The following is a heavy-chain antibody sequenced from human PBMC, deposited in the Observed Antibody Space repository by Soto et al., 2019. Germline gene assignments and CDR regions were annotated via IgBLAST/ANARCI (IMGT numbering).Heavy chain of an antibody. D-gene: IGHD3-22*01. J-gene: IGHJ4*02. CDR3: ATPSIYDSSGYPHFDY. V-gene: IGHV3-23*01. Sequence: GGSLRLSWAASGFTFSSYAMSWVRQAPGKGLEWVSAISGSGGSTYYADSVKGRFTISRDNSKNTLYLQMNSLRAEDTAVYYCATPSIYDSSGYPHFDYWGQGTLVTVSS. CDR2: ISGSGGST. CDR1: GFTFSSYA.